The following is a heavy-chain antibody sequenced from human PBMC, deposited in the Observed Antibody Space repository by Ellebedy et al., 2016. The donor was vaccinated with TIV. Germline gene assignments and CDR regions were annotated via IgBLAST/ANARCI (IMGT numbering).Heavy chain of an antibody. Sequence: GESLKISXAASKFTFSNYAMHWVRQAPGKGLEWLAVISFDGSDKYYADSVKGRFTISRDNSKNTLYLQMNSLRADDTAVYYCARDRKTVTTSGPEFDYWGQGTLVTVSS. CDR2: ISFDGSDK. J-gene: IGHJ4*02. CDR3: ARDRKTVTTSGPEFDY. CDR1: KFTFSNYA. V-gene: IGHV3-30-3*01. D-gene: IGHD4-11*01.